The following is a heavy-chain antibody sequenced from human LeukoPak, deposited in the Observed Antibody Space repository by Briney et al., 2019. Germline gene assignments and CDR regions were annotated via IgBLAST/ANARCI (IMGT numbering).Heavy chain of an antibody. D-gene: IGHD3-10*01. CDR1: GFTFDRYT. J-gene: IGHJ6*03. CDR3: AKDRAMIRKDYYMDV. V-gene: IGHV3-43*01. Sequence: PGGSLRLSCAASGFTFDRYTMYWVRQPPGKGLEWVSLITRDGGGTYYADSVKGRFTISRDNSKNSLYLQMNSLRIEDTALYYCAKDRAMIRKDYYMDVWGKGTTVIVSS. CDR2: ITRDGGGT.